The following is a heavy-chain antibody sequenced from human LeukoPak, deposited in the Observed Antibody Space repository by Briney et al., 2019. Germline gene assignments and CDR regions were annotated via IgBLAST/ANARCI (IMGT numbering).Heavy chain of an antibody. J-gene: IGHJ6*02. V-gene: IGHV4-59*08. CDR2: IYYSGST. Sequence: KPSETLSLTCTVSGGSISSYYWSWIRQPPGKGLEWIGYIYYSGSTNYNPSLKSRVTISVDTSKNQFSLKLSSVTAADTAVYYCARGFPKVLNYYGMDVWGQGTTVTVSS. CDR1: GGSISSYY. D-gene: IGHD3-10*01. CDR3: ARGFPKVLNYYGMDV.